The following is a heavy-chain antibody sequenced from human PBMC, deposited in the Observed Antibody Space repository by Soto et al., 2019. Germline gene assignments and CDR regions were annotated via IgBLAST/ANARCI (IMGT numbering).Heavy chain of an antibody. V-gene: IGHV1-69*13. J-gene: IGHJ4*02. Sequence: SVKVSCKASGGTFSSYAISWVRQAPGQGLEWMGGIIPIFGTANYAQKFQGRVTITADESTCTAYMELSSLRSEDTAVYYCALGAGGIAVAGSFDYWGQGTLVTVSS. CDR2: IIPIFGTA. CDR3: ALGAGGIAVAGSFDY. D-gene: IGHD6-19*01. CDR1: GGTFSSYA.